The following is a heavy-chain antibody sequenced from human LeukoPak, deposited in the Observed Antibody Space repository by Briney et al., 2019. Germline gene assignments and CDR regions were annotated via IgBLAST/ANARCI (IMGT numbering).Heavy chain of an antibody. D-gene: IGHD3-22*01. J-gene: IGHJ4*02. CDR3: AKKGPCDSSGYSDY. CDR2: ISYDGSNK. V-gene: IGHV3-30*18. CDR1: GFTFSSYG. Sequence: GGSLRLSCAASGFTFSSYGMHWVRQAPGKGLEWVAVISYDGSNKYYADSVKGRFTISRDNSKNTLYLQMNSLRAEDTAVYYCAKKGPCDSSGYSDYWGQGTLVTVSS.